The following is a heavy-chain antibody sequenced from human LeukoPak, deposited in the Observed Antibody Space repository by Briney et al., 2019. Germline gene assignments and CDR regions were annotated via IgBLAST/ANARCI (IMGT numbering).Heavy chain of an antibody. D-gene: IGHD5-18*01. Sequence: PGGSLRLSCAASGFTFSSYSMTWVRQAPGKGLEWVSSISSSSSYIYYADSVKGRFTISRDNAKNSLYLQMNSLRAEDTAVYYCARGSGGLGQLWFDYWGQGTLVTVSS. V-gene: IGHV3-21*01. J-gene: IGHJ4*02. CDR1: GFTFSSYS. CDR2: ISSSSSYI. CDR3: ARGSGGLGQLWFDY.